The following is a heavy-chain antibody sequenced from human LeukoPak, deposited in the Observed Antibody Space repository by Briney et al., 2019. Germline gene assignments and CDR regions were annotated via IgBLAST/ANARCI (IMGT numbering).Heavy chain of an antibody. CDR3: TRDTKGAYGHIEFDP. CDR2: IRSKAYGGTT. V-gene: IGHV3-49*04. D-gene: IGHD4-17*01. Sequence: PGGSLRLSCTASGFTFGDYAMSWVRQAPGKGLEWVGFIRSKAYGGTTEYAASVKGRFTSSRDDSKSIAYLQMNSLKTEDTAVYYCTRDTKGAYGHIEFDPWGQGTLVTVSS. CDR1: GFTFGDYA. J-gene: IGHJ5*02.